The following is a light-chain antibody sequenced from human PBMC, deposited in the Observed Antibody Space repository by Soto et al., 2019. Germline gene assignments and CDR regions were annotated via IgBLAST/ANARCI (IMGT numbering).Light chain of an antibody. CDR3: LQHNSYPRT. V-gene: IGKV1-17*01. CDR1: QGIGND. J-gene: IGKJ1*01. Sequence: DIQMTQSPSSLSASVGDRVTITCPTSQGIGNDVGWYHQKPGKAPKRLIYLTYSLQTGVPSRFSGSGSGTDFSLTISSLQPEDSATYFCLQHNSYPRTFGQGTKVDIK. CDR2: LTY.